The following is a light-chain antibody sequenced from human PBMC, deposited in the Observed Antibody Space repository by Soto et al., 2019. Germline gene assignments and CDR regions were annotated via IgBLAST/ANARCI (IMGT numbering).Light chain of an antibody. CDR3: CSYAGSSTFVL. Sequence: QSVLTQPASVSGSPGESITISCTGTSTDIGSTSLVSWYQQNPGKAPELLIYEANKRPSGVSSRFSGSRSGNAASLTISGLQPEDEATYFCCSYAGSSTFVLFGGGTKLTVL. J-gene: IGLJ2*01. CDR2: EAN. V-gene: IGLV2-23*02. CDR1: STDIGSTSL.